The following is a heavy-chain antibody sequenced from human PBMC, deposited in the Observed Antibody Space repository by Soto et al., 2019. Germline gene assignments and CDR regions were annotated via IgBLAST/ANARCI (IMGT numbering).Heavy chain of an antibody. D-gene: IGHD1-26*01. CDR1: GSTFSSYA. V-gene: IGHV1-69*12. J-gene: IGHJ4*02. CDR3: ARDLSPAIIVGATAGY. Sequence: QVQLVQSGAEVKKPGSSVKVSCKASGSTFSSYAISWVRQAPGQGLEWMGGIIPFFGTANYAKKFQGRVTITADESTSTAYMELSSLRSEDTAVYYCARDLSPAIIVGATAGYWGQGSLVTVSS. CDR2: IIPFFGTA.